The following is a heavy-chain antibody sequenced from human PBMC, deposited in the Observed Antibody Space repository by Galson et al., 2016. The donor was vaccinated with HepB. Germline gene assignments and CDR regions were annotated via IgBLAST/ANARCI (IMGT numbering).Heavy chain of an antibody. CDR2: IYYRGST. D-gene: IGHD1-26*01. CDR3: ATALAGGASFY. J-gene: IGHJ4*02. CDR1: GASISTSSYY. Sequence: LTCTVSGASISTSSYYWGWIRQPPGKGLEWIGNIYYRGSTYYLPSLKSRVTISVDTSKNQFSLQLSSVTAADTAVYYCATALAGGASFYWGQGTLVTVSS. V-gene: IGHV4-39*01.